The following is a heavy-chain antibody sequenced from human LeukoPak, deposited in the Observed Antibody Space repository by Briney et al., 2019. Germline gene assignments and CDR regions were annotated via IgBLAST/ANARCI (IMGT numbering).Heavy chain of an antibody. D-gene: IGHD3-16*02. Sequence: SQTLSLTCTVSGGPISRGGYYWSWIRQHPGKGLEWIGYIYYSGSTYYNPSLKSRVTISVDTSKNQFSLKLSSVTAADTAVYYCARVPVTRPGAFDIWGQGTMVTVSS. CDR1: GGPISRGGYY. CDR2: IYYSGST. V-gene: IGHV4-31*03. J-gene: IGHJ3*02. CDR3: ARVPVTRPGAFDI.